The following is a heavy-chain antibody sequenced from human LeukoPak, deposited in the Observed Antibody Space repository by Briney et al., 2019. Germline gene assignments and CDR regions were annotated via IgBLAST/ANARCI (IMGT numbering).Heavy chain of an antibody. J-gene: IGHJ3*02. CDR1: GGSISTYY. V-gene: IGHV4-59*08. CDR3: ARHEPAWRGAFDI. CDR2: INFRVAT. Sequence: SETLSLTCTVSGGSISTYYWSWTRQPPGKGLEYIGYINFRVATDSTPSPTSRVTTSVDTSKNYFSVKLNSVTAADTAVYFCARHEPAWRGAFDIWGQGTMVTVSS. D-gene: IGHD1-14*01.